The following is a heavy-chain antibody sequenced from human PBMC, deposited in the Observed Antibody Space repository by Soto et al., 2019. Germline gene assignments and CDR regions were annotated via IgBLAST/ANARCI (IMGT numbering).Heavy chain of an antibody. D-gene: IGHD3-10*01. V-gene: IGHV3-48*01. CDR2: ISSSSSTI. Sequence: EVQLVESGGGLVQPGGSLRLSCAASGFTFSSYSMNWVRQAPGKGLEWVSYISSSSSTIYYADSVKGRFTISRDNAKNSLYLQMNSLRAEDTAVYYCARGGLLGFGELTHWGQGTLVTVSS. CDR1: GFTFSSYS. CDR3: ARGGLLGFGELTH. J-gene: IGHJ4*02.